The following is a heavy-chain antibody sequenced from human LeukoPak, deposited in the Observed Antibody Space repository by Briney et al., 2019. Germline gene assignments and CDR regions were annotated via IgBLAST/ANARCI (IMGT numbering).Heavy chain of an antibody. J-gene: IGHJ4*02. D-gene: IGHD1-26*01. CDR2: IYTRGSA. CDR3: ARLAAISGSDYPDD. V-gene: IGHV4-61*02. CDR1: GDSIDSNSYY. Sequence: SETLSLTCTVSGDSIDSNSYYWSWIRQSAGKGLEWIGRIYTRGSARYHPSLKSRVTISVDTSKNHFSLRLRSVTAADTAVYYCARLAAISGSDYPDDWGQGTLVTVSS.